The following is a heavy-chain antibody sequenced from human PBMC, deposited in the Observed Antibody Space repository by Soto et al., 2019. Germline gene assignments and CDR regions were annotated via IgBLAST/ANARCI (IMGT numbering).Heavy chain of an antibody. V-gene: IGHV3-23*01. D-gene: IGHD6-19*01. CDR3: TKGTWLDI. Sequence: EVQLLESGGGLVQPGGSLSLSCAASGFTFGSHDMSWVRQAPGKVVEWVSSISVSDPGTYYADSVKGRFTLSRDISKNTLFLQMYSLRAEDTALYYCTKGTWLDIWGQGTMVTVSS. CDR2: ISVSDPGT. J-gene: IGHJ3*02. CDR1: GFTFGSHD.